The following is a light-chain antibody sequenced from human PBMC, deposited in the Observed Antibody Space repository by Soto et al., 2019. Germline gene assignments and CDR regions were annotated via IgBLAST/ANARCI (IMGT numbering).Light chain of an antibody. CDR1: QSISNW. J-gene: IGKJ1*01. CDR3: QQYNGYRWT. Sequence: DIQMTQSPSFLSASVGDRVTITCRASQSISNWLAWYQQKPGKAPKILIYKTSSLESGVPSRFSGSGSGTEFTLTISSLQPDDFATYYCQQYNGYRWTFGQGTKVDIK. CDR2: KTS. V-gene: IGKV1-5*03.